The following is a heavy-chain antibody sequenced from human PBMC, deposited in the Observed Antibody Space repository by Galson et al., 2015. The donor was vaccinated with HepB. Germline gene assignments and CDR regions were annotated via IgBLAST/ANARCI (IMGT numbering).Heavy chain of an antibody. D-gene: IGHD4-17*01. CDR2: ISYDGSNK. CDR3: ARVNSYGDYGFIDY. Sequence: SLRLSCAASGFTFSSYAMHWVRQAPGKGLEWVAVISYDGSNKYYADSVKGRFTISRDNSKNTLYLQMNSLRAEDTAVYYCARVNSYGDYGFIDYWGQGTLVTVSS. V-gene: IGHV3-30*04. CDR1: GFTFSSYA. J-gene: IGHJ4*02.